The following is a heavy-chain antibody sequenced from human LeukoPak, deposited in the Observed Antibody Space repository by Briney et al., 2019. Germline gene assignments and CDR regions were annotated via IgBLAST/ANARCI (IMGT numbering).Heavy chain of an antibody. V-gene: IGHV3-30*04. J-gene: IGHJ5*02. CDR2: ISYDGSDK. CDR3: VPGELSSSETT. CDR1: GFTISSYA. Sequence: GGSLRLSCAASGFTISSYAMHWVRQAPGKGLEWVAVISYDGSDKYYADSVKGRFTISRDNSKNTLYLQMNSLRAEDTAVYYCVPGELSSSETTWGQGTLVTVSS. D-gene: IGHD3-16*02.